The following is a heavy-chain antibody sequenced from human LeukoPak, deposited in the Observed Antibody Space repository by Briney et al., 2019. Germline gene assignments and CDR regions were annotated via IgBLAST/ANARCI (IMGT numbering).Heavy chain of an antibody. J-gene: IGHJ6*02. D-gene: IGHD5-12*01. Sequence: SETLSLTCTVSGGSISSYYWSWIRQPPGKGLEWIGYINYSGSTNYNPSLKSRVTISVDASKNQFSLRLSSVTAADTAVYYCARSAVIVATNPYYYYGMDVWGQGTTVTVSS. CDR1: GGSISSYY. CDR2: INYSGST. CDR3: ARSAVIVATNPYYYYGMDV. V-gene: IGHV4-59*12.